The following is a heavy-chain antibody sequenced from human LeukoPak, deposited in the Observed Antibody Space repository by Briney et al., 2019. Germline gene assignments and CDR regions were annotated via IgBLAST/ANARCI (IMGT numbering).Heavy chain of an antibody. J-gene: IGHJ6*02. V-gene: IGHV3-33*08. Sequence: GGSLRLSCAASGFTFSSYAMHWVRQAPGKGLEWVAVIWYDGSNKYYADSVKGRFTISRDNSKNTLYLQMNSLRAEDTAVYYCARDKDAVTSYYYGMDVWGQGTTVTVSS. CDR2: IWYDGSNK. CDR3: ARDKDAVTSYYYGMDV. D-gene: IGHD4-17*01. CDR1: GFTFSSYA.